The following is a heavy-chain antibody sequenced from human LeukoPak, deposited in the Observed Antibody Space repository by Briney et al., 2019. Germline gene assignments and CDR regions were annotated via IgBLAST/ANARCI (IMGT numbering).Heavy chain of an antibody. CDR1: GFTFSNAW. CDR2: IKSKTDGGTT. CDR3: TTRLYDILTGYYLFDY. Sequence: PGGSLRLSCAASGFTFSNAWMSWVRQAPGKGLEWVGRIKSKTDGGTTDYAAPVKGRFTISRDDSKNTLYLQVNSLKTEDTAVYYCTTRLYDILTGYYLFDYWGQGTLVTVSS. V-gene: IGHV3-15*01. D-gene: IGHD3-9*01. J-gene: IGHJ4*02.